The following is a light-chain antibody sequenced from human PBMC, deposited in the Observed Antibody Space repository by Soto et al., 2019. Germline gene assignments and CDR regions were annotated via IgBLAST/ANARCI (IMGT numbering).Light chain of an antibody. J-gene: IGKJ4*01. Sequence: EIVLTQSPATLSLSPGERATLSCRASQSVSSYLAWYQQKPGQAPRLLIYDASNRTTGIPARFSGSGSGTDFTLTISSLEPEDFAVYYGQQRSNWPPRLTFGGGTKVEIK. CDR3: QQRSNWPPRLT. CDR1: QSVSSY. V-gene: IGKV3-11*01. CDR2: DAS.